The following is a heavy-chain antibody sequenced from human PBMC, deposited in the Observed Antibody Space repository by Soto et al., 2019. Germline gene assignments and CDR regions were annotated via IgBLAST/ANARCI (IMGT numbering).Heavy chain of an antibody. Sequence: EVQLVESGGGLVQPGGSLRLSCTASGFIVSDTYVNWVRQAPGKGLEWVSVISNRGDTHYADSVRGRFSLSRDMSDKTLHLQMNNLRVEDTAVYYCAREPRYCRGGSCSITGDAYDIWGQGTLVTVSS. CDR2: ISNRGDT. D-gene: IGHD2-15*01. J-gene: IGHJ3*02. V-gene: IGHV3-66*01. CDR3: AREPRYCRGGSCSITGDAYDI. CDR1: GFIVSDTY.